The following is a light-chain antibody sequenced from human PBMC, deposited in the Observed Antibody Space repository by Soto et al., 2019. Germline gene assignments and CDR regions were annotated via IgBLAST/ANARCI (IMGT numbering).Light chain of an antibody. CDR3: ETWDSNIHWV. J-gene: IGLJ3*02. Sequence: QLVLTQSSSASASLGSSVKLTCTLSSGHSSYIIAWHQQQPGKAPRYLMKLEGSGSYNKGSGVPDRFSGSSSGADRYLTISNVQVEDEDDYDCETWDSNIHWVFGGGTKLTVL. CDR1: SGHSSYI. V-gene: IGLV4-60*02. CDR2: LEGSGSY.